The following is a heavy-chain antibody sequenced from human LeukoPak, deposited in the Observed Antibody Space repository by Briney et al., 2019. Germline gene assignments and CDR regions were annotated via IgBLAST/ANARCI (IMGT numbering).Heavy chain of an antibody. V-gene: IGHV3-30*18. CDR1: AFTFSSSG. D-gene: IGHD3-22*01. CDR3: AKDEVIRDYYYYYMDV. CDR2: ISYDGSNK. J-gene: IGHJ6*03. Sequence: GGSLRLSCAASAFTFSSSGMHWVRQAPGKGLEWGAVISYDGSNKYYADSVKGRFTISRDNSKNTLYLQMNSLRAEDKAVYYCAKDEVIRDYYYYYMDVWGKGTTVTVSS.